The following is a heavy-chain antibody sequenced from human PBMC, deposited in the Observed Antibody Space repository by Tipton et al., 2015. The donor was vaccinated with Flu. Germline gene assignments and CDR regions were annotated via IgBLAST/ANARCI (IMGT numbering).Heavy chain of an antibody. Sequence: TLSLTCTVSGDSMRRDYFWGWIRQAPGKGLEWIGNIHYSGSPHYNPSLKSRVTISVDTSKNQFSLRLNSVTAADTAVYYCARRTYYYGSGTSDVWGQGTTVTVSS. D-gene: IGHD3-10*01. CDR3: ARRTYYYGSGTSDV. CDR2: IHYSGSP. CDR1: GDSMRRDYF. J-gene: IGHJ6*02. V-gene: IGHV4-38-2*02.